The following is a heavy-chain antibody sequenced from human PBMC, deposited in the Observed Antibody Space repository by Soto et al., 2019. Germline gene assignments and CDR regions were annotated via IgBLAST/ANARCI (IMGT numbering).Heavy chain of an antibody. J-gene: IGHJ5*02. D-gene: IGHD1-26*01. CDR3: ARGLGAIHNWFDP. V-gene: IGHV4-34*01. CDR2: INHSGST. Sequence: PSETLSLTCAVYGGSFSGYYWSWIRQPPGKGLEWIGEINHSGSTNYNPSLKSRVTISVDTSKNQFSLKLSSVTAADTAVYYCARGLGAIHNWFDPWGQGTLVTVSS. CDR1: GGSFSGYY.